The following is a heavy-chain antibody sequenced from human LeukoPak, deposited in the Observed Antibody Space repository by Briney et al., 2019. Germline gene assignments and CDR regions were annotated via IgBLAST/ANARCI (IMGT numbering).Heavy chain of an antibody. J-gene: IGHJ4*02. CDR2: IYYSGST. CDR1: GGSISSYY. D-gene: IGHD2-2*01. V-gene: IGHV4-59*08. Sequence: SETLSLTCTVSGGSISSYYWSWIRQPPGKGLEWVGYIYYSGSTNHNPSLKSRVTTSVDTSKNQLSLKLSSVTAADTAVYYCARVIGYCSSTSCFGYFDYWGQGTLVTVSS. CDR3: ARVIGYCSSTSCFGYFDY.